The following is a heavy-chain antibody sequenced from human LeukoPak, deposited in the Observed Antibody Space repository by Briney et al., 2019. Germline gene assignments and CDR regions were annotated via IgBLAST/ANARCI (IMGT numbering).Heavy chain of an antibody. CDR2: ISGSGVST. CDR1: GFTFSSYA. CDR3: AKGRGSGTWAKDY. Sequence: GGSLRLSCAASGFTFSSYAMSWVRQAPGKGLEWVSTISGSGVSTYFADSVKGRFTISRDNSKNTLFLQMSSLRAEDTAVYYCAKGRGSGTWAKDYWGQGTLVTVSS. D-gene: IGHD3-16*01. V-gene: IGHV3-23*01. J-gene: IGHJ4*02.